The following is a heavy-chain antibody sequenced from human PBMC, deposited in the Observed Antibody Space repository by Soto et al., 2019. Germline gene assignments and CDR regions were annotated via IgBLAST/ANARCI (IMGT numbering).Heavy chain of an antibody. D-gene: IGHD3-10*01. J-gene: IGHJ4*02. Sequence: QVQLVESGGGVVQPGRSLRLSCAASGFPFTSYGMHWVREGPDKGLEWVAIISYDGSDKYYADSVTGRFTISRDNSKNTLYLPMNSLRPEDTALYYCVGGQYYFDYRGQGTLFIVSS. CDR2: ISYDGSDK. V-gene: IGHV3-30*03. CDR3: VGGQYYFDY. CDR1: GFPFTSYG.